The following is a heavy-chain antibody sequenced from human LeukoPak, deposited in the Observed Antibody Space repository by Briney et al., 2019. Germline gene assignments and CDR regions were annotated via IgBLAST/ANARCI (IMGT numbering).Heavy chain of an antibody. D-gene: IGHD4-23*01. CDR2: IRSKTYGGTT. CDR1: GFTFGDYA. V-gene: IGHV3-49*04. J-gene: IGHJ4*02. Sequence: GGSLRLSCTTSGFTFGDYAMSWVRQAPGKGLEWVGFIRSKTYGGTTEYAASVKGRFTISGDDSKSIAYLQMNSLKTEDTAVYSCTRGTVYGGNLFWGQGTLVTVSS. CDR3: TRGTVYGGNLF.